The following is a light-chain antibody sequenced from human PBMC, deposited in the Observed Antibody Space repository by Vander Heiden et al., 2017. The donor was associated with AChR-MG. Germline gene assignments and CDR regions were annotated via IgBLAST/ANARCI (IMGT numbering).Light chain of an antibody. V-gene: IGLV3-25*03. CDR1: VLSKQS. CDR3: QSADITGTSYV. J-gene: IGLJ1*01. Sequence: SYELTQPPSVSVSPGQTARITCSADVLSKQSVYWYQQRPGQAPVVVIFKDIERPSGISERFSGSRSGTTVTLTISGVQPEDEAAYYCQSADITGTSYVFGAGTKVTGL. CDR2: KDI.